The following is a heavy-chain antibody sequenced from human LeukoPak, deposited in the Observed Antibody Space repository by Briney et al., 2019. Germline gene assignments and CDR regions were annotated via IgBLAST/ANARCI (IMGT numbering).Heavy chain of an antibody. CDR2: IIPIFGTA. CDR3: ARGDYYGSGSYRPKVFDI. J-gene: IGHJ3*02. V-gene: IGHV1-69*13. CDR1: GGTFSSYA. D-gene: IGHD3-10*01. Sequence: GASVKVSCKASGGTFSSYAISWVRQAPGQGLEWMGGIIPIFGTANYAQKFQGRVTITADESTSTAYMELSSLRSEDTAVYYCARGDYYGSGSYRPKVFDIWGQGTMVTVSS.